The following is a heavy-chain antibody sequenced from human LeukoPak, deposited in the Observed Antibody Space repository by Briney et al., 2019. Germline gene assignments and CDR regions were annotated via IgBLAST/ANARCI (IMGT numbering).Heavy chain of an antibody. CDR3: AKDLNADNPYYFND. V-gene: IGHV3-23*01. CDR2: ISGGGGGT. J-gene: IGHJ4*02. CDR1: GFTFNSYA. D-gene: IGHD1-1*01. Sequence: PGGSLRLSCAASGFTFNSYAMSWVRQAPGRGLEWVSAISGGGGGTYYADSVKGRFTISRANSKNTLYLQMNSLRAEDTAIYYCAKDLNADNPYYFNDWGQGTLVTVSS.